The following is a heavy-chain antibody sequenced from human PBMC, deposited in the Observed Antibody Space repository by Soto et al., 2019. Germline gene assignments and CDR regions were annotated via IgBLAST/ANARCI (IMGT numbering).Heavy chain of an antibody. CDR2: ISAYNGNT. V-gene: IGHV1-18*01. Sequence: ASVKVSGKDSGYTFTSYGISWVRQAPGQGLEWMGWISAYNGNTNYAQKLQGRVTMTTDTSTSTAYMELRSLRSDDTAVYYCARVSDYYDSSGYYTNPYYEYYGLDVWGQGTTVTVSS. D-gene: IGHD3-22*01. CDR1: GYTFTSYG. J-gene: IGHJ6*02. CDR3: ARVSDYYDSSGYYTNPYYEYYGLDV.